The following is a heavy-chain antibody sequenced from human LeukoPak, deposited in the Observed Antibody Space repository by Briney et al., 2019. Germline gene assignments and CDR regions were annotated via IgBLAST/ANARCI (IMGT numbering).Heavy chain of an antibody. CDR3: ARDQTYYYDSSGYYRSYWYFDL. CDR2: ISAYNGKT. J-gene: IGHJ2*01. CDR1: GYSFTICG. V-gene: IGHV1-18*01. D-gene: IGHD3-22*01. Sequence: GASVTVSFTGSGYSFTICGNSWVWQGQGQGQERMGLISAYNGKTNYSQKLQGRVTIITDKSTSTAYMELRSRSSDDTAGYFCARDQTYYYDSSGYYRSYWYFDLWGRGTLVTVSS.